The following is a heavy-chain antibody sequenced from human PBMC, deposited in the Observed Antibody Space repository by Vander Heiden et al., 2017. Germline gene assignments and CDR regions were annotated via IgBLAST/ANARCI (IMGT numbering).Heavy chain of an antibody. Sequence: EVQLLASGGSLVQPGGSLRLSCAASGFPFNHYGMTWVPQAPGKGLEWVSGLSGSGGSTYYADSVKGRFTISRDNSKNTRYLKMNSMRVEETAVYYCAKDWYYYGSGSPGMDVWGKGTTVTVYS. CDR2: LSGSGGST. V-gene: IGHV3-23*01. J-gene: IGHJ6*04. CDR3: AKDWYYYGSGSPGMDV. CDR1: GFPFNHYG. D-gene: IGHD3-10*01.